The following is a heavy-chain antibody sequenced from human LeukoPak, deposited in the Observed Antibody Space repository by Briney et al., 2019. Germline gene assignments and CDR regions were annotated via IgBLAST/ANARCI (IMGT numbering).Heavy chain of an antibody. CDR3: ARVKDWYFDL. CDR1: GFTVSSNY. Sequence: GGSLRLSCAASGFTVSSNYMSWVRQAPGKGPEWVSVIYSSGNTYYADSVKGRFTVSRDNSKNTVYLQINSLRAGDTAVYYCARVKDWYFDLWGRGTVVIVSS. V-gene: IGHV3-53*01. CDR2: IYSSGNT. J-gene: IGHJ2*01.